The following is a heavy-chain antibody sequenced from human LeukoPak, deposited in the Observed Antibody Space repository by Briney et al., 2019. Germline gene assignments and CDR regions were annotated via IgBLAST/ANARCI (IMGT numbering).Heavy chain of an antibody. D-gene: IGHD2-15*01. V-gene: IGHV3-33*01. CDR1: GLTFSSHG. J-gene: IGHJ4*02. Sequence: PGKSLTLSCAASGLTFSSHGMHWVRQAPGKGLEWVALIWYDGSDKYHADSVRGRFTITRDNAKNMLYLQMNSLGVEDTAVYYCTADGCGGTCYFDHWGQGALVTVSS. CDR3: TADGCGGTCYFDH. CDR2: IWYDGSDK.